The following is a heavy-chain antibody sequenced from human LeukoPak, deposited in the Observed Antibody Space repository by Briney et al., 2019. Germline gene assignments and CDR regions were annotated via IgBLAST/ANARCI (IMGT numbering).Heavy chain of an antibody. CDR1: GYTFTGYY. Sequence: APVKVSCKASGYTFTGYYMHWVRQAPGQGLEWMGWINPDSGGTNNAQKFQGRVTMTRDTSISTAYMELSRLRSDDTAVYYCARTFYDTLDSDAFDFWGQGTMVIVPS. CDR3: ARTFYDTLDSDAFDF. J-gene: IGHJ3*01. V-gene: IGHV1-2*02. D-gene: IGHD2/OR15-2a*01. CDR2: INPDSGGT.